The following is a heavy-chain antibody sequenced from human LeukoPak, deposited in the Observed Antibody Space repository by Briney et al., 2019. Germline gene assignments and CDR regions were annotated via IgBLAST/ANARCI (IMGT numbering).Heavy chain of an antibody. V-gene: IGHV3-21*04. J-gene: IGHJ5*02. D-gene: IGHD3-10*01. CDR2: ISSSSSYI. CDR3: AKDHERYYYGSGSVWNWFDP. CDR1: GFTFSSYS. Sequence: GGSLRLSCAASGFTFSSYSMNWVRQAPGKGLEWVSSISSSSSYIYYADSVKGRFTISRDNAKNSLYLQMNSLRAEDTALYYCAKDHERYYYGSGSVWNWFDPWGQGTLVTVSS.